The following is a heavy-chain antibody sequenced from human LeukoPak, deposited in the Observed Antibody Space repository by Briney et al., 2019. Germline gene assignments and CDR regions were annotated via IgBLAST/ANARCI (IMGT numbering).Heavy chain of an antibody. J-gene: IGHJ4*02. V-gene: IGHV4-4*07. Sequence: SETLSLTCTVSGGSISSYYWSWIRQPAGKGLEWIGSIYHSGSTYYNPSLKSRVTISVDTSKNQFSLKLSSVTAADTAVYYCARGVARSSKFHFSYYFDYWGQGTLVTVSS. CDR3: ARGVARSSKFHFSYYFDY. D-gene: IGHD6-6*01. CDR1: GGSISSYY. CDR2: IYHSGST.